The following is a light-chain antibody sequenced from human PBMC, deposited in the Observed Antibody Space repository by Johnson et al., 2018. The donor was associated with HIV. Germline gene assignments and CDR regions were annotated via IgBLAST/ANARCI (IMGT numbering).Light chain of an antibody. Sequence: QSVLTQPPSVSAAPGQKVTISCSGSSSNIGNNYVSWYKQFPGTAPKLLMYENNKRPSGIPDRFSGSKSGTSATLDITGLQTGDEADYYCATWDTSLSTGGVFGTGTKVTVL. V-gene: IGLV1-51*02. J-gene: IGLJ1*01. CDR1: SSNIGNNY. CDR2: ENN. CDR3: ATWDTSLSTGGV.